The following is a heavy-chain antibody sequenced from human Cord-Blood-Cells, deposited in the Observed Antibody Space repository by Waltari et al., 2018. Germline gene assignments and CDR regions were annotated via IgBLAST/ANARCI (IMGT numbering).Heavy chain of an antibody. D-gene: IGHD6-13*01. CDR3: ARDRDSSSWFDY. Sequence: EVQLVESGGGLVKPGGSPRLSCAASGLTFSSYNMNWVRQAPGKGLEWVSSSSSSSGYIYSADSVKGRFTISRDNAKNSLYLQMNSLRAEDTAVYYCARDRDSSSWFDYWGQGTLVTVSS. V-gene: IGHV3-21*01. CDR1: GLTFSSYN. CDR2: SSSSSGYI. J-gene: IGHJ4*02.